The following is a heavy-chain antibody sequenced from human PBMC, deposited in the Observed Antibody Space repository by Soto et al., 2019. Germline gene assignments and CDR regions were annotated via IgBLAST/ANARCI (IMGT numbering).Heavy chain of an antibody. V-gene: IGHV4-39*01. CDR2: IYYSGST. CDR3: ARQYYYDSSGS. Sequence: NPSETLSLTCTFSGGSISSSSYYWGWIRQPPGKGLEWIGSIYYSGSTYYNPSLKSRVTISVDTSKNQFSLKLSSVTAADTAVYYCARQYYYDSSGSWGQGTLVTVSS. D-gene: IGHD3-22*01. J-gene: IGHJ5*02. CDR1: GGSISSSSYY.